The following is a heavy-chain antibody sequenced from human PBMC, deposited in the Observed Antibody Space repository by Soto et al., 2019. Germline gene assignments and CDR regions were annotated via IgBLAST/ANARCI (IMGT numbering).Heavy chain of an antibody. CDR1: GGSFSGYY. Sequence: QVQLQQWGAGLLKPSETLSLTCAVYGGSFSGYYWNWIRQPPGKGLEWIGEINHSGSTNYNPSLXSXAXLXXDTSKHQCSLMLSSVTAADAAVYYCARGSGRNFDYWGQGTLVTVSS. J-gene: IGHJ4*02. CDR3: ARGSGRNFDY. V-gene: IGHV4-34*01. CDR2: INHSGST.